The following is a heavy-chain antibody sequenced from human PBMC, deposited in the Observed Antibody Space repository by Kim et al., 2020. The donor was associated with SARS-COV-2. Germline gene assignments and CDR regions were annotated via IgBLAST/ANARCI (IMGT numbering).Heavy chain of an antibody. V-gene: IGHV3-30*18. J-gene: IGHJ4*02. D-gene: IGHD6-13*01. Sequence: GGSLRLSCAASGFTFSSYGMHWVRQAPGKGLEWVAVISYDGSNKYYADSVKGRFTISRDNSKNTLYLQMNSLRAEDTAVYYCAKSSYSSSHGDYWGQGTLVTVSS. CDR3: AKSSYSSSHGDY. CDR1: GFTFSSYG. CDR2: ISYDGSNK.